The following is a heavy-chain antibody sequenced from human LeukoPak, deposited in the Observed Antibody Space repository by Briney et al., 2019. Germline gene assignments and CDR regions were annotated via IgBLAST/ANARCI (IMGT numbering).Heavy chain of an antibody. CDR3: AKDGATYFYHYYMDV. CDR2: ISGSGGTP. CDR1: GFTFSNYA. D-gene: IGHD1-26*01. Sequence: GGSLRLSCAASGFTFSNYAMSWVRQAPGKGLEWVSAISGSGGTPYYADSVKGRFSISRDNSRDTLYLQMNSLRAEDAAVYYCAKDGATYFYHYYMDVWGKGTTVTVSS. J-gene: IGHJ6*03. V-gene: IGHV3-23*01.